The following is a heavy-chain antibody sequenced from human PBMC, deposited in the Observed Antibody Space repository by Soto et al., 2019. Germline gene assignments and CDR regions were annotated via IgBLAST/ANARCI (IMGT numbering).Heavy chain of an antibody. CDR3: AREYLNNWFDP. J-gene: IGHJ5*02. D-gene: IGHD2-2*01. CDR1: GGSISSYY. V-gene: IGHV4-59*01. Sequence: SETLSLTCTVSGGSISSYYWSWIRQPPGKGLEWIGYIYYSGSTNYNPSLKSRVTISVDTSKNQFSLKLSSVTAADTAVYYCAREYLNNWFDPWGQGTXVTVSS. CDR2: IYYSGST.